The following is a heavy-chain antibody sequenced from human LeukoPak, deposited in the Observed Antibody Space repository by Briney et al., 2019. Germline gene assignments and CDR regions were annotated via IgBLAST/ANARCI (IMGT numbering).Heavy chain of an antibody. J-gene: IGHJ4*02. D-gene: IGHD5-24*01. CDR1: GGTFSSYA. CDR2: IIPILGIA. CDR3: AGVGWRDGYNYIDY. Sequence: SVKVSCKASGGTFSSYAISWVRQAPGQGLEWMGRIIPILGIANYAQKFQGRVTITADKSTSTAFMELSSLRSEDTAVYYCAGVGWRDGYNYIDYWGQGTLVTVSS. V-gene: IGHV1-69*04.